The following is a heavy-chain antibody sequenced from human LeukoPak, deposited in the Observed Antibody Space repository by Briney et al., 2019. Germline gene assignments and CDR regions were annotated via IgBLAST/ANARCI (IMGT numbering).Heavy chain of an antibody. Sequence: GASVKVSCKASGYTFTGYYMHWVRQAPGQGLEWMGWINPNSGGTNYAQKFQGRVTMTRDTSISTAYMELSRLRSDDTAVYYCARGKDAEGRNWFDPWGQGTLVTVSS. CDR2: INPNSGGT. CDR3: ARGKDAEGRNWFDP. D-gene: IGHD2-15*01. CDR1: GYTFTGYY. J-gene: IGHJ5*02. V-gene: IGHV1-2*02.